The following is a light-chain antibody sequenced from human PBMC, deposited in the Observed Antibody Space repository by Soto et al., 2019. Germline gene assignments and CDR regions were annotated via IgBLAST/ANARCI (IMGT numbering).Light chain of an antibody. CDR3: LQDYNYPRT. CDR1: QSLNNE. Sequence: DIQMTQSPSTLSASVGDRVTITCRASQSLNNELAWYQQKPGKAPNLLMYDASTLERGVPSRFSGTGSGTDFTLTISSLQPEDFATYYCLQDYNYPRTFGQGTKVDI. J-gene: IGKJ1*01. V-gene: IGKV1-5*01. CDR2: DAS.